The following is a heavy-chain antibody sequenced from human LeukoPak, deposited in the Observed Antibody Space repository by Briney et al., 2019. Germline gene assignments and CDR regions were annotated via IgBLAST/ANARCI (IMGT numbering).Heavy chain of an antibody. CDR2: ISSGSSTI. D-gene: IGHD4-17*01. V-gene: IGHV3-48*01. CDR1: GFIFSTYS. CDR3: AKDHDYGDYGSGLGKDY. Sequence: PGGSLRLSCEASGFIFSTYSMHWVRQAPGKGLEWVSFISSGSSTIYDADSVKGRFTISRDNAKNSLSLQMNSLRAEDTAVYYCAKDHDYGDYGSGLGKDYWGQGTLVTVSS. J-gene: IGHJ4*02.